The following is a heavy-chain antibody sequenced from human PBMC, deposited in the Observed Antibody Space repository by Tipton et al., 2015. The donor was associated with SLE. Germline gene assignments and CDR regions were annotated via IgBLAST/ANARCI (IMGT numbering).Heavy chain of an antibody. J-gene: IGHJ5*02. D-gene: IGHD6-19*01. V-gene: IGHV3-9*01. Sequence: SLRLSCAASGFTFDDYAMQWVRQAPGKGLEWVSGISWDRNSVVYADSVKGRFTISRDNAKNSLYLQMNSLRAEDTALYYCARDGSGWSASWGQGTLVTVSS. CDR2: ISWDRNSV. CDR3: ARDGSGWSAS. CDR1: GFTFDDYA.